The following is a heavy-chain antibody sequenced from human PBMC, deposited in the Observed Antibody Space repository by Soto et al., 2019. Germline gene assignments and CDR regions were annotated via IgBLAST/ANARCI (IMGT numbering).Heavy chain of an antibody. CDR1: GFTFSSYA. Sequence: GGSLRLSCAASGFTFSSYAMSWVRQAPGKGLEWVSAISGSGGSTYYADSVKGRFTISRDNSKNTLYLQMNSLRAEDTAVYYCAKGQIILYYYYYYGMDVWGQGTTVTVSS. CDR3: AKGQIILYYYYYYGMDV. D-gene: IGHD2-21*01. V-gene: IGHV3-23*01. CDR2: ISGSGGST. J-gene: IGHJ6*02.